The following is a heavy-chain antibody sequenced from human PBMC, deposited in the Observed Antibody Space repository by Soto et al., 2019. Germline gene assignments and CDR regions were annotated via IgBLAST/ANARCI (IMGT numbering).Heavy chain of an antibody. V-gene: IGHV4-31*03. J-gene: IGHJ4*02. CDR2: IYHSGNT. CDR1: GGSITTGGSY. CDR3: ARARFQVLYGKPYFDS. Sequence: SETLSLTCTVSGGSITTGGSYWSWIRQHPGKGLEWIGNIYHSGNTYYNPSLKSRLTISVDTSKNHFSLMVDSVTAADTAVYYCARARFQVLYGKPYFDSWGQGTLVTVS. D-gene: IGHD2-2*02.